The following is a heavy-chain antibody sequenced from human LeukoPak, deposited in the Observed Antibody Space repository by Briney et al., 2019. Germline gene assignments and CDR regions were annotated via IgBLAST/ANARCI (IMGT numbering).Heavy chain of an antibody. D-gene: IGHD1-26*01. CDR1: GFTFSSYA. V-gene: IGHV3-23*01. CDR2: ISGSGGST. Sequence: PGGSLRLSCAASGFTFSSYAMSWVRQAPGKGLEWVSAISGSGGSTYYADSVKGRFTISRDNSKNTLYLQMNSLRAEDTAVYYCAKDTWRGKKWELLPLDAFDIWGQGTMVTVSS. J-gene: IGHJ3*02. CDR3: AKDTWRGKKWELLPLDAFDI.